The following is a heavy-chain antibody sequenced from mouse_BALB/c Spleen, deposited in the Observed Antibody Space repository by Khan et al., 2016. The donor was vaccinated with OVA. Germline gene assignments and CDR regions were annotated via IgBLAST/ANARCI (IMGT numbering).Heavy chain of an antibody. Sequence: EVQLQESGPSLVKPSQSLSLTCSVTGYSITSGYFWNWIRQFPGNKLEWMGYIRYDGNSNYNPSLKNRISITRDTSKNQFFLKLNSVTPEDTATXYCARRGSAGPSWFAYWGQGTLVTVSA. J-gene: IGHJ3*01. CDR3: ARRGSAGPSWFAY. V-gene: IGHV3-6*02. CDR1: GYSITSGYF. CDR2: IRYDGNS. D-gene: IGHD3-1*01.